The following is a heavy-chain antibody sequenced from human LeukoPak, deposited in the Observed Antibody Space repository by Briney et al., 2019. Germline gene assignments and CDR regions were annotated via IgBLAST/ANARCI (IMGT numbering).Heavy chain of an antibody. Sequence: GGSLRLSCAASGFTFRAYTMNWVRQAPGKGLEWVSSISGSSSYSYYADSVKGRFTISRDNAKNSLYLQMNSLRAEDTAVYYCAREGYYYDTANLGYWGQGTLVTVSS. CDR1: GFTFRAYT. V-gene: IGHV3-21*01. CDR2: ISGSSSYS. D-gene: IGHD3-22*01. CDR3: AREGYYYDTANLGY. J-gene: IGHJ4*02.